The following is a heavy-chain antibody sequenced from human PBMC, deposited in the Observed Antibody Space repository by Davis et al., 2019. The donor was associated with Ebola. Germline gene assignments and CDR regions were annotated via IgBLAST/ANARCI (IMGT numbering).Heavy chain of an antibody. J-gene: IGHJ6*02. D-gene: IGHD3-22*01. CDR3: TRGFSSGPRASMDV. CDR2: SNGDGSVT. CDR1: GFNFNTYG. Sequence: GESLKISCEASGFNFNTYGFHWVRQPPGGGLVWVSRSNGDGSVTDYADSVRGRFTISRDNAKNTLFLQMNSLRAEDTALYYCTRGFSSGPRASMDVWGQGATVTVSS. V-gene: IGHV3-74*01.